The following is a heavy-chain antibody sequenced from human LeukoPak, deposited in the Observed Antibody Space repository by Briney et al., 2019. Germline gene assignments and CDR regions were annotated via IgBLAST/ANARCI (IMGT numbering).Heavy chain of an antibody. CDR2: IYYSGST. D-gene: IGHD6-19*01. J-gene: IGHJ1*01. V-gene: IGHV4-59*01. CDR1: GGSFSGYY. Sequence: SETLSLTCAVYGGSFSGYYWSWIRQPPGKGLEWIGYIYYSGSTNYNPSLKSRVTISVDTSKNQFSLKLSSVTAADTAVYYCARAPSSGWYPGYFQHWGQGTLVTVSS. CDR3: ARAPSSGWYPGYFQH.